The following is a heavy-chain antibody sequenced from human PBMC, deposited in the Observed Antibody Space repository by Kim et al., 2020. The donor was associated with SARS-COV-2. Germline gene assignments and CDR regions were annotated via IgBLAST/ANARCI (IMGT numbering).Heavy chain of an antibody. D-gene: IGHD3-22*01. CDR3: ARDGDYYDSSGYYYY. Sequence: QKFQGRVTITADESTSTAYMELSSLRSEDTAVYYCARDGDYYDSSGYYYYWGQGTMVTVSS. V-gene: IGHV1-69*01. J-gene: IGHJ3*01.